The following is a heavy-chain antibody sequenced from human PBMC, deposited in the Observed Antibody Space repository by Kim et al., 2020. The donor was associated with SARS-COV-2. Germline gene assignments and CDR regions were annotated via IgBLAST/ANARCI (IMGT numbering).Heavy chain of an antibody. Sequence: IHYADSVKSRFTISRDNAKNSLYLQMNSLRAEDTAVYYCARESDVAGNDYWGQGSLSPSPQ. CDR3: ARESDVAGNDY. J-gene: IGHJ4*02. CDR2: I. D-gene: IGHD6-19*01. V-gene: IGHV3-48*03.